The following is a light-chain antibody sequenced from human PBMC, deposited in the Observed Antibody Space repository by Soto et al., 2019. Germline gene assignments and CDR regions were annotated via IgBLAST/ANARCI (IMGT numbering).Light chain of an antibody. J-gene: IGKJ1*01. Sequence: DIRMTQSPSTLSASVGDRVTITCRASQSISSWLAWYQHKPGKAPKLLIYDASSLESGVPSRFSGSGSGTEFTLTISSLQPDDFATYYCQQYNSYSWTFGQGTKVDIK. V-gene: IGKV1-5*01. CDR2: DAS. CDR3: QQYNSYSWT. CDR1: QSISSW.